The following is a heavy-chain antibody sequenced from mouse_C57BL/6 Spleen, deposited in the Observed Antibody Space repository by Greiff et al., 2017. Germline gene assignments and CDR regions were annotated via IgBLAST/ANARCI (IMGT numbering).Heavy chain of an antibody. V-gene: IGHV1-72*01. J-gene: IGHJ4*01. CDR3: ARIGDYYAMDY. CDR2: IDPNSGGT. Sequence: QVQLKQPGAELVKPGASVKLSCKASGYTFTSYWMHWVKQRPGRGPEWIGRIDPNSGGTKYNEKFKSKATLTVDKPSSTAYMQLSSLTAEDSAVYYCARIGDYYAMDYWGQGTSVTVSS. CDR1: GYTFTSYW.